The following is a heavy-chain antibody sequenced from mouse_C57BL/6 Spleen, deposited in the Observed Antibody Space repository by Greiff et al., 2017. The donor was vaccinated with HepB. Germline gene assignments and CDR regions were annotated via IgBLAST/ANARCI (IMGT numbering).Heavy chain of an antibody. CDR1: GYSITSGYY. J-gene: IGHJ4*01. CDR3: ARARMDY. V-gene: IGHV3-6*01. Sequence: EVKLEESGPGLVKPSQSLSLTCSVTGYSITSGYYWNWIRQFPGNKLEWMGYISYDGSNNYNPSLKNRISITRDTSKNQFFLKLNSVTTEDTATYYCARARMDYWGQGTSVTVSS. CDR2: ISYDGSN.